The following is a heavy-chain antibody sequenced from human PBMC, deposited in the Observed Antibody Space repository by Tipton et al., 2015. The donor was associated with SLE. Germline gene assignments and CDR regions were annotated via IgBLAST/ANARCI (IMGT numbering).Heavy chain of an antibody. CDR2: IYYSGST. V-gene: IGHV4-59*11. CDR1: GGSISSHY. CDR3: ARRLEYSSGGYEEYFDY. J-gene: IGHJ4*02. Sequence: TLSLTCTVSGGSISSHYWSWIRQPPGKGLEWIGYIYYSGSTNYNPSLKSRVTISVDKSKNQFSLKLNSVTAADTAVYYCARRLEYSSGGYEEYFDYWGQGTLVTVSS. D-gene: IGHD6-19*01.